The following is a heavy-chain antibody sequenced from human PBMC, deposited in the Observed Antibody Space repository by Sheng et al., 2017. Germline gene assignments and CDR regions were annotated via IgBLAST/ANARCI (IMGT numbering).Heavy chain of an antibody. D-gene: IGHD6-13*01. Sequence: QVQLVESGGDLAKPGGSLRLSCAASGFTFSDYYMSWIRQAPGKGLEWISYISSSSGYTNYADSVKGRFTVSRDNAKDSLYLQMNSLRAEDTAVYYCARDHIAGSSWPQDYYYMDVWGKGTTVTVSS. CDR2: ISSSSGYT. CDR1: GFTFSDYY. V-gene: IGHV3-11*06. CDR3: ARDHIAGSSWPQDYYYMDV. J-gene: IGHJ6*03.